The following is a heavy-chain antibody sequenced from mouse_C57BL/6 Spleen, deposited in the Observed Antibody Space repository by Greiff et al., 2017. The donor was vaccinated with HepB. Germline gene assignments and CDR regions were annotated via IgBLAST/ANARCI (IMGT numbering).Heavy chain of an antibody. J-gene: IGHJ4*01. CDR2: INPNNGGT. CDR3: ARERSGDAMDY. Sequence: VQLQQSGPELVKPGASVKISCKASGYTFTDYYMNWVKQSHGKSLEWIGDINPNNGGTSYNQKFKGKATLTVDKSSSTAYMELRSLTSEDSAVYYCARERSGDAMDYWGQGTSVTVSS. CDR1: GYTFTDYY. D-gene: IGHD3-2*02. V-gene: IGHV1-26*01.